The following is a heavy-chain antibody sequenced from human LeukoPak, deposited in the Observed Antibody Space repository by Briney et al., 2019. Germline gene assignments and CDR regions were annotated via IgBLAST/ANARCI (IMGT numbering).Heavy chain of an antibody. Sequence: SETLSLTCAVYGGSFSGYYWSWIRQPPGKGLEWIGEINHSGSTNYNPSLKSRVTISVDTSKNQFSLKLSSVAAADTAVYYCARGRGIPMVRGSTPYYFDYWGQGTLVTVSS. J-gene: IGHJ4*02. D-gene: IGHD3-10*01. CDR3: ARGRGIPMVRGSTPYYFDY. CDR2: INHSGST. V-gene: IGHV4-34*01. CDR1: GGSFSGYY.